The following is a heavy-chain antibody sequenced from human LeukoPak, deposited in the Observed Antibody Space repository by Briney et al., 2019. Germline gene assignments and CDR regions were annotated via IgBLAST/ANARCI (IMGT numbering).Heavy chain of an antibody. CDR3: ARGSATVTTIWYFDL. CDR2: IYHSGST. CDR1: GGSISSGGYS. D-gene: IGHD4-17*01. J-gene: IGHJ2*01. V-gene: IGHV4-30-2*01. Sequence: PSQTLSLTCAVSGGSISSGGYSWSWIRQPPGKGLEWIGYIYHSGSTYYNPSLKSRVTISVDRSKNQFSLKLSSVTAADTAVYYCARGSATVTTIWYFDLWGRGTLVTVSS.